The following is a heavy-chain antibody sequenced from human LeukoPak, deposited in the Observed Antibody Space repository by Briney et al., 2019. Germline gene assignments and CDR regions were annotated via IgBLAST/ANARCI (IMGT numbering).Heavy chain of an antibody. CDR2: IYTSGST. V-gene: IGHV4-61*02. J-gene: IGHJ3*02. CDR1: GGSISSGSYY. D-gene: IGHD6-19*01. Sequence: SQTLSPTCTVSGGSISSGSYYWSWIRQPAGKGLEWIGRIYTSGSTNYNPSLKSRVTISVDTSKNQFSLKLSSVTAADTAVYYCARGSRYSSGWYFAFDIWGQGTMVTVSS. CDR3: ARGSRYSSGWYFAFDI.